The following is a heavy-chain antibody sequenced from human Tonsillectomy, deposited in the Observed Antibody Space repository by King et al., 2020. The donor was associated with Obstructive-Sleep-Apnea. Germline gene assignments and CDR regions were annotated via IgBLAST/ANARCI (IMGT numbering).Heavy chain of an antibody. Sequence: VQLQESGPGLVKPSETLSITCAVSGYSITSGYYWGWIRQPPGKGLEWIASIYHNGHTYYHPSLKSRVILSVDTSKNQFSLKLTSLTAADTAVYYGTREMGELLGFDFWGQGTLVTVSS. CDR1: GYSITSGYY. CDR3: TREMGELLGFDF. CDR2: IYHNGHT. D-gene: IGHD1-7*01. J-gene: IGHJ4*02. V-gene: IGHV4-38-2*02.